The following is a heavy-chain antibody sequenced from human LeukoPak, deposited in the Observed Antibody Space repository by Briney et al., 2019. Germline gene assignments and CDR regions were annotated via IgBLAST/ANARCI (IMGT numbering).Heavy chain of an antibody. V-gene: IGHV1-3*01. CDR2: INAGNGNT. D-gene: IGHD5/OR15-5a*01. J-gene: IGHJ6*02. Sequence: ASVKVSYKASGYTFTSYAMHWVRQAPGQRLEWIGWINAGNGNTKYSQKFQGRVTITRDTSASTAYMELSSLRSEDTAVYYCARESRQYYYGMDVWGQGTTVTVSS. CDR3: ARESRQYYYGMDV. CDR1: GYTFTSYA.